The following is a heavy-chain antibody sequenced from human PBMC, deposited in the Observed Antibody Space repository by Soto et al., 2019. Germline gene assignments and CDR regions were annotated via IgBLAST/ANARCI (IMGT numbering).Heavy chain of an antibody. Sequence: GGSLRLSCAASGFTFSNAWMSWVRQAPGKGLEWVGRIKRKTDGGTTDYAAPVKGRFTISRDDSKNTLYLQMNSLKTEDTAVYYCTTDQQSIDFGRSFDYWGQGTLVTVSS. V-gene: IGHV3-15*01. D-gene: IGHD6-6*01. J-gene: IGHJ4*02. CDR3: TTDQQSIDFGRSFDY. CDR2: IKRKTDGGTT. CDR1: GFTFSNAW.